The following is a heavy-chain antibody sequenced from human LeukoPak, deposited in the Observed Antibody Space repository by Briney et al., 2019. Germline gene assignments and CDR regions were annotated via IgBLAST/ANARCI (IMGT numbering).Heavy chain of an antibody. V-gene: IGHV3-53*01. CDR2: IYSGGST. Sequence: GGSLRHSCAASGFTVSSNYMSWVRRAPGKGLEWVSVIYSGGSTYYADSVKGRFTISRDNSKNTLYLQMSSLRAEDTAVYYCATASVWFGELSAGEDYWGQGTLVTVSS. J-gene: IGHJ4*02. CDR3: ATASVWFGELSAGEDY. D-gene: IGHD3-10*01. CDR1: GFTVSSNY.